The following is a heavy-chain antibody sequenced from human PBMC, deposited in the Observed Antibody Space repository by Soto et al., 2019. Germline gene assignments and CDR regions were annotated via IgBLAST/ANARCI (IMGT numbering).Heavy chain of an antibody. D-gene: IGHD2-8*01. V-gene: IGHV1-2*02. J-gene: IGHJ5*02. CDR3: ARSALVLRVYEPTADWFDP. Sequence: GASVKVSCKASGYTFTDYYMHWVRQAPGQGLELMGWFNPNNGATNYAQKLQGRVTMTRDTSTSTAYMEPNTLTSDDTAVYYCARSALVLRVYEPTADWFDPWGQGTPVTVSS. CDR2: FNPNNGAT. CDR1: GYTFTDYY.